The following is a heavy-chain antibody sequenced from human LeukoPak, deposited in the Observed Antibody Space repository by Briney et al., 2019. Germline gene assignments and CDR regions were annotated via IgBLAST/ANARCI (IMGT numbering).Heavy chain of an antibody. CDR1: GGSFSGYY. V-gene: IGHV4-34*01. J-gene: IGHJ4*02. D-gene: IGHD2-2*02. Sequence: SETLSLTCAVYGGSFSGYYWSWIRQPPGKGLEWIGEINHSGSTNYNPSLKSRVTISVDTSKNQFSLKLSSVTAADTAVYYCARRYCSSTSCYTLYYFDYWGQGTLVTVSS. CDR2: INHSGST. CDR3: ARRYCSSTSCYTLYYFDY.